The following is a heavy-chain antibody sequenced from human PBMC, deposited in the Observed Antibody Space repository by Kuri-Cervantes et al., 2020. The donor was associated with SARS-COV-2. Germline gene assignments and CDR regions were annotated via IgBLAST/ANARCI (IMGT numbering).Heavy chain of an antibody. V-gene: IGHV3-23*01. Sequence: GGSLRLSCVASGFTFSTYAMNWVRQAPGKGLEWVSAMSGGGSSGTNTYYADSVKGRFTISRDHSKNTVYLQLRSLRVEDTAVYYCAKSAEDYDILTGYPNWGQGTLVTVSS. D-gene: IGHD3-9*01. CDR1: GFTFSTYA. CDR2: MSGGGSSGTNT. J-gene: IGHJ4*02. CDR3: AKSAEDYDILTGYPN.